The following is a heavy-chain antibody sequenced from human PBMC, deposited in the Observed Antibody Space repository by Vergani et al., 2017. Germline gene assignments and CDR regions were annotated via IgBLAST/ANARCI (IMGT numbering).Heavy chain of an antibody. Sequence: QVQLVQSGAEVKKPGASVKVSCKASGYTFTGYYMHWVRQAPGQGLEWMGWINPNSGGTNYAQKFQGRVTMTRDTSISTAYMELSRLRSDDTAVYYCARDRGQLAPNPYYFDYWGQGTLVTVSS. V-gene: IGHV1-2*02. D-gene: IGHD6-13*01. CDR3: ARDRGQLAPNPYYFDY. CDR1: GYTFTGYY. CDR2: INPNSGGT. J-gene: IGHJ4*02.